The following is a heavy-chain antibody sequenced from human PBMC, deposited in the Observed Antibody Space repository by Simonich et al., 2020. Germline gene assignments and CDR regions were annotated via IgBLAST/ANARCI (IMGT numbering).Heavy chain of an antibody. V-gene: IGHV1-2*02. CDR1: GYTFTGYN. CDR3: ARVRFEAFDI. J-gene: IGHJ3*02. CDR2: SNPNVSGT. Sequence: QVQLVQSGAEVKKPGASVKVSCKASGYTFTGYNMHWVRQAPGQGLEWMGWSNPNVSGTNYAQKFQGRVTMTRDTSISTASMELSRLRSDDTAVYYCARVRFEAFDIWGQGTMVTVSS.